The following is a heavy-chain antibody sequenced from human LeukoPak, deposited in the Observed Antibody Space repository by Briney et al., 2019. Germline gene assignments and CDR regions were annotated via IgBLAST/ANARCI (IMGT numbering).Heavy chain of an antibody. V-gene: IGHV1-2*04. CDR2: INPNSGGT. CDR3: ARDLHQEDSDYFYGMDL. CDR1: GYSFTGYY. Sequence: ASVTVSCKASGYSFTGYYIHWVRQPPGKGLEWMGWINPNSGGTKYAQKFQDWVTMTRDTSINTVYMEMSRLRSDDTAVYYCARDLHQEDSDYFYGMDLWGQGTTVTVSS. J-gene: IGHJ6*02. D-gene: IGHD4-11*01.